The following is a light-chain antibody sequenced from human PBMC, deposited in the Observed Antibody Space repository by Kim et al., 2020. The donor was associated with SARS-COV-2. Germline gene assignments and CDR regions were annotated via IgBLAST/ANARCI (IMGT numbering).Light chain of an antibody. CDR1: QSVGSSL. CDR3: QQYGSTPYT. Sequence: LSPGERATLPCRASQSVGSSLLAWYQQKPGQAPRLLIYEAFKRVAGIPDRFSGSGSGTDFTLTISRPEPEDFAMYYCQQYGSTPYTFGQGTKLEIK. V-gene: IGKV3-20*01. J-gene: IGKJ2*01. CDR2: EAF.